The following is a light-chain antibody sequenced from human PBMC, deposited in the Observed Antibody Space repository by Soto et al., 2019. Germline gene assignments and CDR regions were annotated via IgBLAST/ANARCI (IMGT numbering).Light chain of an antibody. J-gene: IGKJ5*01. CDR1: QSISSY. Sequence: DIQTTQSPSSLSASVGDRVTITCRASQSISSYLNWYQQKPGKAPKLLIYAASSLQSGVPSRFSGSGSGTEFSLTITSLQPEDFATYYCQQLFDSPITFGQGTRLEIK. CDR3: QQLFDSPIT. CDR2: AAS. V-gene: IGKV1-39*01.